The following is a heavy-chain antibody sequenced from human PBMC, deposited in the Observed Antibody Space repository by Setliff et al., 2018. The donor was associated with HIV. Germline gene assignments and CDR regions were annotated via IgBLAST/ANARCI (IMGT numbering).Heavy chain of an antibody. CDR1: GGSISSYY. CDR3: ARRDGYSYGFYFDY. D-gene: IGHD5-18*01. CDR2: IYYSGST. V-gene: IGHV4-59*04. J-gene: IGHJ4*02. Sequence: PSETLSLTCTVSGGSISSYYWSWIRQPPGKGLEWIGTIYYSGSTYYNPSLKSRLTISVDTSKNQFSLKLSSVTAADTAVYYCARRDGYSYGFYFDYWGQGTPVTVSS.